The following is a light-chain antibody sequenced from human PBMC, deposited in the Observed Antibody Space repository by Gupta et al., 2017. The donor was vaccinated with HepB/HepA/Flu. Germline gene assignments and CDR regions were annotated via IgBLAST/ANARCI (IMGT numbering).Light chain of an antibody. J-gene: IGKJ5*01. CDR1: QSVSSY. CDR3: QQHSNWPPFT. Sequence: EIVLTQSPATLSLSPGERATLSCRASQSVSSYLAWYQQKPGQAPRLLIYDASNRATGISARFSGSGFGKDVTLTISSREQEDFAVYYCQQHSNWPPFTFGQGTLVDIK. V-gene: IGKV3-11*01. CDR2: DAS.